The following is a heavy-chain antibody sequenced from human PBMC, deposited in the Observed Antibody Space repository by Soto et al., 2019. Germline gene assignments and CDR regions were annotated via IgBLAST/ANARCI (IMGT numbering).Heavy chain of an antibody. Sequence: GGSLRLSCAASGFTFSSYAMSWVRQAPGKGLEWVSAISGSGGSTYYADSVKGRFTISRDNSKNTLYLQMNSLRAEDTAVYYCAKSLGPYYYDSSGYYYPAGNWGQGTLVTVSS. CDR3: AKSLGPYYYDSSGYYYPAGN. CDR1: GFTFSSYA. V-gene: IGHV3-23*01. J-gene: IGHJ4*02. D-gene: IGHD3-22*01. CDR2: ISGSGGST.